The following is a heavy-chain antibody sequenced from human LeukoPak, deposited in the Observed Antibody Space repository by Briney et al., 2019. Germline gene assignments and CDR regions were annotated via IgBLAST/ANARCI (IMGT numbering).Heavy chain of an antibody. CDR1: GGSISSGSYY. V-gene: IGHV4-61*02. D-gene: IGHD3-3*01. J-gene: IGHJ3*02. CDR2: IYTSGST. Sequence: SETLSLTCTVSGGSISSGSYYWSWIRQPAGKGLEWIGRIYTSGSTNYNPSLKSRVTISVDTSKNQFSLKLSSVTAADTAVYYCARDRAYYDFWSGWGPAYGAFDIWGQGTMVTVSS. CDR3: ARDRAYYDFWSGWGPAYGAFDI.